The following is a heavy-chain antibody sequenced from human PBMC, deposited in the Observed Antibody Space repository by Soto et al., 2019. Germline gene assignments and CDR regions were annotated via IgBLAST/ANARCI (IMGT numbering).Heavy chain of an antibody. Sequence: ASVKVSCKASGYRVTQYVIHWVRQAPGQRLEWMGWIGAGDGKTYYSQNFQGRVTITKDTSASTVYMELSSLVSEDTAVYYCVRDYASDSGVHLDFWGQGTLVTSPQ. D-gene: IGHD3-22*01. CDR3: VRDYASDSGVHLDF. J-gene: IGHJ4*02. CDR2: IGAGDGKT. V-gene: IGHV1-3*01. CDR1: GYRVTQYV.